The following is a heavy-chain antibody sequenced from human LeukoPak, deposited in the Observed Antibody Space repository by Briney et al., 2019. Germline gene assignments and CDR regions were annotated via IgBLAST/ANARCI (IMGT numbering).Heavy chain of an antibody. CDR1: GGSISSYY. D-gene: IGHD4-17*01. CDR2: IYTSGST. Sequence: SETLSLTCTVSGGSISSYYWGWIRQPAGKGLEWIGRIYTSGSTNYNTSLKSRVTMSVDTSKNQFSLKLSSVTAADTAVYYCAREVSDYGDYAIDYWGQGTLVTVSS. J-gene: IGHJ4*02. V-gene: IGHV4-4*07. CDR3: AREVSDYGDYAIDY.